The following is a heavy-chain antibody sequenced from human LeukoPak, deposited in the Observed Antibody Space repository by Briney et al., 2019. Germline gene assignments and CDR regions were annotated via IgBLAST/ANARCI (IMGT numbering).Heavy chain of an antibody. Sequence: PGGSLRLSCAASGFTFSSFAMHWVRQAPGKGLEYLSAIYSDGNRTYYADSVKGRFTISRDNSKNTLYFEMSSLRVEDTAVYYCVKSPGSGRPVWGQGTLLTVSS. CDR3: VKSPGSGRPV. CDR2: IYSDGNRT. V-gene: IGHV3-64D*06. J-gene: IGHJ4*02. CDR1: GFTFSSFA. D-gene: IGHD6-19*01.